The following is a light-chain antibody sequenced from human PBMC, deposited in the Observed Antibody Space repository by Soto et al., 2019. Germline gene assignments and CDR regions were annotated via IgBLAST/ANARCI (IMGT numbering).Light chain of an antibody. J-gene: IGKJ4*01. CDR2: FAA. V-gene: IGKV1-9*01. CDR1: QDIANH. CDR3: QQLHTYPLT. Sequence: DIHLTQSPSFLSASIGDRGTITCRASQDIANHLAWYQQKPGNAPQLLISFAATLQSGVSSRFSGSRSGPEFTLTISSLQPEDIATYYCQQLHTYPLTFAGGTKVEI.